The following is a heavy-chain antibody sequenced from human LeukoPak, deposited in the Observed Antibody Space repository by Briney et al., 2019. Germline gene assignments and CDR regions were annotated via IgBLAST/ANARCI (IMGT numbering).Heavy chain of an antibody. V-gene: IGHV3-23*05. Sequence: GGSLRLSCAASGFTPSGSDMSWVRQAPGGGLQWVSSISSSVSRTFYADSVKGRFTISRDNSKNTLYLQMNNLRAEDTAVYYCARERSNFEYWGQGTLVTVSS. CDR3: ARERSNFEY. CDR2: ISSSVSRT. D-gene: IGHD5-24*01. CDR1: GFTPSGSD. J-gene: IGHJ4*02.